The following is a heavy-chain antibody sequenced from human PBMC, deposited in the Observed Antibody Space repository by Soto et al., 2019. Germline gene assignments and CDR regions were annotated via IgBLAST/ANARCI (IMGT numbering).Heavy chain of an antibody. Sequence: ASVKVSCKPSGYNFISYYMHWLRQAPAQELVCMGLIDPSGGSTNYAHRFRGNFTMTRDTSTKTVFMELSSLRFEDTAVYYCARGIPGYFGGATCYSGWFDPWGQGTLVTVSS. CDR1: GYNFISYY. D-gene: IGHD2-15*01. J-gene: IGHJ5*02. CDR2: IDPSGGST. CDR3: ARGIPGYFGGATCYSGWFDP. V-gene: IGHV1-46*01.